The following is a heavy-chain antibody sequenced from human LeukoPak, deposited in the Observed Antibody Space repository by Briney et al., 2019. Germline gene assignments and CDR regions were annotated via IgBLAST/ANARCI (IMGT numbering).Heavy chain of an antibody. V-gene: IGHV3-74*01. CDR2: LSSDGRDP. J-gene: IGHJ4*02. D-gene: IGHD6-13*01. CDR3: ARGVYEEDVNY. CDR1: GFTFSSYA. Sequence: GRSLRLSCAASGFTFSSYAMSWARQAPGKGLVWVSRLSSDGRDPSYADSVKGRFTISRDNAKNTLYMQMNSLRVEDTAVYYCARGVYEEDVNYWGQGTLVTVSS.